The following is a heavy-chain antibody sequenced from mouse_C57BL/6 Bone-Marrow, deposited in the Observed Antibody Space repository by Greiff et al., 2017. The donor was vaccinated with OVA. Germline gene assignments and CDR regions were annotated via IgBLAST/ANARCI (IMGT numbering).Heavy chain of an antibody. D-gene: IGHD1-1*01. CDR3: ARGVVATDFDV. CDR1: GFTFSSYT. J-gene: IGHJ1*03. V-gene: IGHV5-9*01. Sequence: EVKVVESGGGLVKPGGSLKLSCAASGFTFSSYTMSWVRQTPEKRLEWVATISGGGGNTYYPDSVKGRFTISRDNAKNTLYLQMSSLRSEDTALYYCARGVVATDFDVWGTGTTVTVSS. CDR2: ISGGGGNT.